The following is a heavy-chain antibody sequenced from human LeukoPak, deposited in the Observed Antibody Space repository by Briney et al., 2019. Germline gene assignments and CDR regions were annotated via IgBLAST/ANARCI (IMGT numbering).Heavy chain of an antibody. J-gene: IGHJ4*02. CDR1: GFTFSSYG. CDR3: AKDLPKKYFDY. CDR2: ISYDGSNK. D-gene: IGHD2-2*01. V-gene: IGHV3-30*18. Sequence: PGGSLRLSCAASGFTFSSYGMHWVRQAPGKGLEWVAVISYDGSNKYYADSVKGRFAISRDNSKNTLYLQMNSLRAEDTAVYYCAKDLPKKYFDYWGQGTLVTVSS.